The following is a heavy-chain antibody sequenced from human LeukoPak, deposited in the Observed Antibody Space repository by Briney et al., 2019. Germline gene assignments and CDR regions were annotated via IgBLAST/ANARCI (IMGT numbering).Heavy chain of an antibody. CDR3: AGGQNYYGSGSYL. CDR1: GFTFSSYG. Sequence: PGRSLRLSCAASGFTFSSYGMHWVRQAPGKGLEWVAVIWYDGSNKYYADSVKGRFTISRDNSKNTLYLQMNSLRAEDTAVYYCAGGQNYYGSGSYLWGQGTLVTVSS. V-gene: IGHV3-33*01. D-gene: IGHD3-10*01. CDR2: IWYDGSNK. J-gene: IGHJ5*02.